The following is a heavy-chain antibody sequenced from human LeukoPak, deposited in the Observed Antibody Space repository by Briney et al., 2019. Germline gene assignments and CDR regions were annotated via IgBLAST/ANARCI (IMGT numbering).Heavy chain of an antibody. J-gene: IGHJ4*02. Sequence: PGGSLRLSCAASGFTFSSYAMSCVRQAPGKGREWVSAISGSVGSTYYADSVKGRFTISRDNSKNTLYLQMNSLRAEDTAVYYCANTFHEGFNYDFWSGLYYFDYWGQGTLVTVSS. CDR2: ISGSVGST. CDR1: GFTFSSYA. CDR3: ANTFHEGFNYDFWSGLYYFDY. D-gene: IGHD3-3*01. V-gene: IGHV3-23*01.